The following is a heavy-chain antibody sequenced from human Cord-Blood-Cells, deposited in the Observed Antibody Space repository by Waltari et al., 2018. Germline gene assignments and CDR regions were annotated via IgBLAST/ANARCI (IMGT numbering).Heavy chain of an antibody. Sequence: QVQLVQSGAEVKKPGSRGKASCKASGGTFSSYAISWVRQAPGQGLEWMGVIIPIFGTENYAQKFQGRVTITADESTSTAYMELSSLRSEDTAVYYCARDRHGYYDSSGYYYFDYWGQGTLVTVSS. CDR1: GGTFSSYA. J-gene: IGHJ4*02. D-gene: IGHD3-22*01. CDR3: ARDRHGYYDSSGYYYFDY. CDR2: IIPIFGTE. V-gene: IGHV1-69*01.